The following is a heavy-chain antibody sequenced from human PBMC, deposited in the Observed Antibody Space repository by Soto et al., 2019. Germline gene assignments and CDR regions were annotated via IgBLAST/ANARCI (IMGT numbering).Heavy chain of an antibody. CDR1: GYNFTTYW. Sequence: GESLKISCKGSGYNFTTYWINWVRQMPGKGLEWMGRIDPSDSYTNYSPSFQGHVTISADKSIIAAYLQWSSLKASDTAMYYCARSDIRASDGTHWGQGTLVTVSS. V-gene: IGHV5-10-1*01. CDR3: ARSDIRASDGTH. CDR2: IDPSDSYT. J-gene: IGHJ4*02. D-gene: IGHD6-13*01.